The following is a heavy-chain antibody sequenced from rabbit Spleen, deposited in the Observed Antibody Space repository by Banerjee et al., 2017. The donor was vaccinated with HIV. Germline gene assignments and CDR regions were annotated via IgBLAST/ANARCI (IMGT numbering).Heavy chain of an antibody. CDR1: GFSFSSSYY. D-gene: IGHD1-1*01. J-gene: IGHJ6*01. V-gene: IGHV1S45*01. Sequence: QEQLEESGGDLVKPGASLTLTCTASGFSFSSSYYICWVRQAPGKGLEWIACIYAGGSGSTYYATWAKGRFTISKTSSTTVTLQVTRLTAADTATYFCARDTSSSFSSYGMDLWGPGTLVTVS. CDR2: IYAGGSGST. CDR3: ARDTSSSFSSYGMDL.